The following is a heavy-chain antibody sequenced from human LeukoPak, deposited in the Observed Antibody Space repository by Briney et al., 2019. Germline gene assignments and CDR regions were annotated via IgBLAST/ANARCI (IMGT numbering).Heavy chain of an antibody. V-gene: IGHV3-74*01. Sequence: GGSLRLSCAASGFTFSSYWMHWVRQAPGKGLVWVSRINSDGSSTSYADSVKGRFTISRDNAKNSLYLQMNSLRAEDTALYYCAKDTYSWPFDYWGQGTLVTVSS. CDR3: AKDTYSWPFDY. J-gene: IGHJ4*02. CDR2: INSDGSST. D-gene: IGHD1-26*01. CDR1: GFTFSSYW.